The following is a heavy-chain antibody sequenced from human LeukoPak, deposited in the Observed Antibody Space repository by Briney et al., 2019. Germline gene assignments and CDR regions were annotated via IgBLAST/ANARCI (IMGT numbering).Heavy chain of an antibody. CDR1: GGSISSSSYY. D-gene: IGHD4-17*01. Sequence: SETLSLTCTVSGGSISSSSYYWSWIRQPPGKGLEWIGEINHSGSTNYNPSLKSRVTISVDTSKNQFSLKLSSVTAADTAVYYCATVYGDYPFSYWGQGALVTVSS. CDR3: ATVYGDYPFSY. J-gene: IGHJ4*02. CDR2: INHSGST. V-gene: IGHV4-39*07.